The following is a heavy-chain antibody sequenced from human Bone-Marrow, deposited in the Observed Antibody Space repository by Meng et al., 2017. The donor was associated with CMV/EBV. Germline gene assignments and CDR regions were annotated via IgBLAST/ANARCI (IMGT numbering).Heavy chain of an antibody. J-gene: IGHJ5*02. CDR3: ARGPRYYCSSTSCYTLDNWFAP. CDR2: INHSGST. V-gene: IGHV4-34*01. Sequence: SETLSPTFAVHGGSFSGYYWSWIRQPPGKGLEWIGEINHSGSTNYNPSLKSRVTISVDTSKNQFSLKLSSVTAADTAVYYCARGPRYYCSSTSCYTLDNWFAPWGQGNLVNVSS. D-gene: IGHD2-2*02. CDR1: GGSFSGYY.